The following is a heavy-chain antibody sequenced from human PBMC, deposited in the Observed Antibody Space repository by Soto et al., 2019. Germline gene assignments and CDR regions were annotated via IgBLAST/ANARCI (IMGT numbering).Heavy chain of an antibody. D-gene: IGHD3-10*01. CDR1: GASITSDDYF. J-gene: IGHJ6*02. V-gene: IGHV4-30-4*01. CDR3: ARGSMSRGGLSLDV. Sequence: QVQLQESGPGLVKPSQTLSLTCTVSGASITSDDYFWGWIRQPPGQGLEWPAFFYYTGSTYHNPSRKRRSTISVDTAKYHCSLRLLSVTAAASAVYYCARGSMSRGGLSLDVWGQGFTVTVSS. CDR2: FYYTGST.